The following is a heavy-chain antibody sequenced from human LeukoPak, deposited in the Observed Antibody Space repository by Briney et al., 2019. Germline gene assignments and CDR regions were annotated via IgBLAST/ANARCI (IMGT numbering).Heavy chain of an antibody. CDR1: GFTFSNAW. D-gene: IGHD3-3*01. J-gene: IGHJ4*02. V-gene: IGHV3-15*01. CDR2: IKSKTDGGTT. CDR3: TTFLAVNPFDY. Sequence: GGSLRLSCAASGFTFSNAWMSWVRQAPGKGLEWVGRIKSKTDGGTTDYAAPVKGRFTISRDDSKNTLYLQMISLKTEDTAVYYCTTFLAVNPFDYWGQGTLVTVSS.